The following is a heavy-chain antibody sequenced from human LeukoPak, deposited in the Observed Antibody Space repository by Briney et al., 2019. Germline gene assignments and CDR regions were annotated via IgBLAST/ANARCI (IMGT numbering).Heavy chain of an antibody. CDR1: GFTFSTYW. Sequence: PGGSLRLSCAASGFTFSTYWMTWVRQAPGKGLEWVANIKQDGSEKYYVDSVRGRFTISRDNAKNSLYLQMNSLRAEDTAVYYCARPHPNYYGSGSNLDWGQGTLVTVSS. V-gene: IGHV3-7*01. CDR3: ARPHPNYYGSGSNLD. D-gene: IGHD3-10*01. CDR2: IKQDGSEK. J-gene: IGHJ4*02.